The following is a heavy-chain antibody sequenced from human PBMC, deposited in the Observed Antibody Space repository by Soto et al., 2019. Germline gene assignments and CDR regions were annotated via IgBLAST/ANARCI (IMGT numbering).Heavy chain of an antibody. CDR1: GYTFTGYY. J-gene: IGHJ4*02. CDR2: INPNSGGT. Sequence: ASVKVSCKASGYTFTGYYMHWVRQAPGQGLEWMGWINPNSGGTNYAQKFQGRVTMTRDTSIRTAYMELSRLRSDDTAVYYCARARYSSGWYDYWGQGTLVTVSS. CDR3: ARARYSSGWYDY. D-gene: IGHD6-19*01. V-gene: IGHV1-2*02.